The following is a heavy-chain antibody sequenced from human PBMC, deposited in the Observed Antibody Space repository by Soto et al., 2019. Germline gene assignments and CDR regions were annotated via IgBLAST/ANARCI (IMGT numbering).Heavy chain of an antibody. Sequence: QVQLQESGPGLVKPSQTLSLTCTVSGGSISSGGYYWSWIRQHPGKGLEWIGYIYYSGSTYYNPSLKSQVTLSVDASKNQFSLKLSSVTAADTAVYYCARDQYSRSPRPYYYYGMDVWGQGTTVTVSS. CDR1: GGSISSGGYY. D-gene: IGHD6-13*01. V-gene: IGHV4-31*01. CDR2: IYYSGST. J-gene: IGHJ6*02. CDR3: ARDQYSRSPRPYYYYGMDV.